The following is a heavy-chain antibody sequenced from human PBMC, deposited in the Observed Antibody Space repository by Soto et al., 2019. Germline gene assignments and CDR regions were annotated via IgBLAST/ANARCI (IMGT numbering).Heavy chain of an antibody. J-gene: IGHJ2*01. CDR1: GFTFSSYW. CDR2: INSDGSST. D-gene: IGHD6-19*01. V-gene: IGHV3-74*01. Sequence: HPGGSLRLSCAASGFTFSSYWMHWVRQAPGKGLVWVSRINSDGSSTSYADSVKGRFTISRDNAKNSLYLQMNSLRAEDTAVYYCARHSSGWYPNWYFDLWGRGTLVTVSS. CDR3: ARHSSGWYPNWYFDL.